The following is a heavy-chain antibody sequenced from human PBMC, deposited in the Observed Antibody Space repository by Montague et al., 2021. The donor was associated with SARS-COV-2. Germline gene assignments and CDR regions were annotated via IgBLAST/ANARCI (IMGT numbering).Heavy chain of an antibody. D-gene: IGHD6-19*01. V-gene: IGHV4-59*01. J-gene: IGHJ6*02. CDR1: GGSISSYY. CDR3: ARGLSRYSSRKTPFLHSEMDV. CDR2: IYYSGST. Sequence: SETLSLTCTVSGGSISSYYWSWIRQPPGKGLQWIGYIYYSGSTNYNPSLKSRVTISVDTSKNQFTLKPSSVTAADTAVYYCARGLSRYSSRKTPFLHSEMDVWGQGTTVTVSS.